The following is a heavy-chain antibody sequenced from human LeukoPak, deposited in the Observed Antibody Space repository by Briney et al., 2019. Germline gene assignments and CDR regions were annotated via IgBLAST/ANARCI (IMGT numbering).Heavy chain of an antibody. D-gene: IGHD4-17*01. CDR2: ISGSGGST. CDR1: GITFSTYA. V-gene: IGHV3-23*01. CDR3: AKGRGDDYGDYEWDLDY. J-gene: IGHJ4*02. Sequence: GGSLRLSCAASGITFSTYAMSWVRQAPGKVLEWVSGISGSGGSTYYADSVKGRFTISRDNSKGTLYLQMNSLRAEDTAVYFCAKGRGDDYGDYEWDLDYWGQGTLVTVSS.